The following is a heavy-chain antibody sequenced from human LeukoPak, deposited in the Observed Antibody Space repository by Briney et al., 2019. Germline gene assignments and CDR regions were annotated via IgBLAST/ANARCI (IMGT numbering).Heavy chain of an antibody. D-gene: IGHD6-13*01. CDR3: ARDTSGAAAGTGVDY. J-gene: IGHJ4*02. CDR2: ISAYNGNT. Sequence: GASVKVSCKASGYTFTSYGISWVRQAPGQGLEWMGWISAYNGNTNYAQKLQGRVTMTTDTSTSTAYMELRSLRSDDTAVYYCARDTSGAAAGTGVDYWGQGTLVTVSS. CDR1: GYTFTSYG. V-gene: IGHV1-18*01.